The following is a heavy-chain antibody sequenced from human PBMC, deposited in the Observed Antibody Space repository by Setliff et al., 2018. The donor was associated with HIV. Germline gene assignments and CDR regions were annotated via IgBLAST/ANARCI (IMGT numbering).Heavy chain of an antibody. Sequence: SVKVSCKASGGTFSNYGMSWVRQAPGQGLEWMGGIIPISGTANYAQKFQGRVTITTDESTSTAYVELSGLRSEDTAVYYCARDFGGYCSSMSCPGLFDPWGQGTLVTVSS. D-gene: IGHD2-2*01. CDR2: IIPISGTA. V-gene: IGHV1-69*05. CDR1: GGTFSNYG. CDR3: ARDFGGYCSSMSCPGLFDP. J-gene: IGHJ5*02.